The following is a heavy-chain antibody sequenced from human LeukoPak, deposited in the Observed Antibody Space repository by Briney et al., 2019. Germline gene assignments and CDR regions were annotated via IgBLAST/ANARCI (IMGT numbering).Heavy chain of an antibody. Sequence: GGSLRLSCAASGFTFSDYYLSWIRQAPGKGLEWVSYISSRSSHTNYADSVKGRFTISRDNAKNSLYLQMYSLRAEDTAVYYCAIFSSGLYYFDYWGQGTLVTVSS. CDR3: AIFSSGLYYFDY. D-gene: IGHD6-19*01. V-gene: IGHV3-11*03. CDR1: GFTFSDYY. J-gene: IGHJ4*02. CDR2: ISSRSSHT.